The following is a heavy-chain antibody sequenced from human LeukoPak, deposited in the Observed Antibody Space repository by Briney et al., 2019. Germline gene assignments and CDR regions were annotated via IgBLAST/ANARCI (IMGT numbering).Heavy chain of an antibody. CDR2: INHSGST. CDR1: GGSFSGYY. Sequence: SETLSLTCAVYGGSFSGYYWSWIRQPPGKGLEWIGEINHSGSTNYNPSLKSRVTISVDTSKNQFSLKLTSVTAADTAVYYCARGRRQLVRSWGYWGQGTLVTVSS. D-gene: IGHD6-13*01. CDR3: ARGRRQLVRSWGY. V-gene: IGHV4-34*01. J-gene: IGHJ4*02.